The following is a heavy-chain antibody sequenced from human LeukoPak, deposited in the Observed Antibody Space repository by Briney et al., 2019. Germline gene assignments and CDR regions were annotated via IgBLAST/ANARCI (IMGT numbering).Heavy chain of an antibody. CDR1: GGTFSSYA. CDR2: IIPIFGTA. V-gene: IGHV1-69*13. CDR3: ARRRRYSSSSGAFDI. J-gene: IGHJ3*02. Sequence: ASVKVSCKASGGTFSSYATSWVRQAPGQGLEWMGGIIPIFGTANYAQKFQGRVTITADESTSTAYMELSSLRSEDTAVYYCARRRRYSSSSGAFDIWGQGTMVTVSS. D-gene: IGHD6-6*01.